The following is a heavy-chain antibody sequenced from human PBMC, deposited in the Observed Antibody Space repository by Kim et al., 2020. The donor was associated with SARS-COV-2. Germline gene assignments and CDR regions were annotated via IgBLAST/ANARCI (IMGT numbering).Heavy chain of an antibody. J-gene: IGHJ4*02. CDR1: GYTLTELS. D-gene: IGHD3-22*01. V-gene: IGHV1-24*01. CDR3: ATIYYDSSGYYHIGGGFGY. Sequence: ASVKVSCKVSGYTLTELSMHWVRQAPGKGLEWMGGFDPEDGETIYAQKFQGRVTMTEDTSTDTAYMELSSLRSEDTAVYYCATIYYDSSGYYHIGGGFGYWGQGTLVTVSS. CDR2: FDPEDGET.